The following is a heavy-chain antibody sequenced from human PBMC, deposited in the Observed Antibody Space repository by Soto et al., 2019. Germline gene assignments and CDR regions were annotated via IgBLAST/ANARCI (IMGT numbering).Heavy chain of an antibody. CDR3: ARETPSAAAAYYYYGLDV. J-gene: IGHJ6*02. CDR2: IIPVFGTA. Sequence: QVQLVQPGAEVKKAGSSVKVSCKVSGGTFSSYFINWVRQAPGQGLEWVGGIIPVFGTASYAEKFQGRVTITADDSTSTAYMELSRLRSDDTAVYYCARETPSAAAAYYYYGLDVWGQGTTVTVPS. V-gene: IGHV1-69*01. CDR1: GGTFSSYF. D-gene: IGHD6-13*01.